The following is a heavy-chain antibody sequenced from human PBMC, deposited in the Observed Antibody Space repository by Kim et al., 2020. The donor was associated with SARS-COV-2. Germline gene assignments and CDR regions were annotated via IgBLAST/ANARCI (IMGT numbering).Heavy chain of an antibody. D-gene: IGHD4-17*01. CDR1: GYSFTTYW. V-gene: IGHV5-51*01. J-gene: IGHJ3*02. CDR2: IYPGDSDT. CDR3: ARQRHEDYGDYVGAFDI. Sequence: GESLKISCKGSGYSFTTYWIGWVRQMPGKGLEWMGFIYPGDSDTRYSPSFQGQVTISADKSINTAYLQWSSLKASDTAMYYCARQRHEDYGDYVGAFDIWGQGTMVTVSS.